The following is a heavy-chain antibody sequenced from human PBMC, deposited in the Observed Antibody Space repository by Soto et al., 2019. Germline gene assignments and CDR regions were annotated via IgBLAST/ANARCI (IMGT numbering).Heavy chain of an antibody. D-gene: IGHD6-19*01. V-gene: IGHV3-23*01. CDR3: AKAPMAVAGHNWFDP. J-gene: IGHJ5*02. CDR2: VSGSGGTT. Sequence: EVQLLESGGGLVQSGGSLRLYCAASGFSFSSYAMSWVRQAPGKGLEWVSDVSGSGGTTYYADPVKGRFTISRDNSKNTLYLQMNSLRAEDTAVYYCAKAPMAVAGHNWFDPWGQGTLFTVSP. CDR1: GFSFSSYA.